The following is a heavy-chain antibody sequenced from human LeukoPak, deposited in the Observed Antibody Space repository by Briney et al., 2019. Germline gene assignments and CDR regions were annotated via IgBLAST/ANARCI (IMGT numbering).Heavy chain of an antibody. Sequence: SETLSLTCAVYGGSFSGYYWSWIRQPPGKGLEWIGEINHSGSTNYNPSLKSRVTISVDTSKNQFSLKLSSVTAADTAVYYCARSTTYYDFWSGSWFDPWGQGTLVTVSS. CDR1: GGSFSGYY. J-gene: IGHJ5*02. D-gene: IGHD3-3*01. CDR2: INHSGST. V-gene: IGHV4-34*01. CDR3: ARSTTYYDFWSGSWFDP.